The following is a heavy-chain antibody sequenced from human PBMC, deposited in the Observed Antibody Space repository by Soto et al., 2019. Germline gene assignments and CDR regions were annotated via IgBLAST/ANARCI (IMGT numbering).Heavy chain of an antibody. D-gene: IGHD6-19*01. J-gene: IGHJ4*02. CDR2: ISSSSSTT. V-gene: IGHV3-48*02. CDR3: ARDSAAVAGNDAFDC. Sequence: VQLVESGGGLVQPGGSLRLSCAASGFAFTSYSMNWVRQAPGKGLEWVSYISSSSSTTYYADSVKGRFTISRDNAKNSLYLQMNSLREEDTAVYYCARDSAAVAGNDAFDCWGQGTLVAVSS. CDR1: GFAFTSYS.